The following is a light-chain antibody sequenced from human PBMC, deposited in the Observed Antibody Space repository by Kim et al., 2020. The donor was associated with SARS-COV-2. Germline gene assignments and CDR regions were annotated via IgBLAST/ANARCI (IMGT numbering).Light chain of an antibody. J-gene: IGKJ2*01. V-gene: IGKV3-11*01. CDR3: QQRSNWPPYT. CDR1: QSVSSY. Sequence: LSPGERATLSCRASQSVSSYLAWYQQKPGQTPRLLIYDASNRATGIPARFSGSGSGTDFTLTISSLEPEDFAVYYCQQRSNWPPYTFGQGTKLEI. CDR2: DAS.